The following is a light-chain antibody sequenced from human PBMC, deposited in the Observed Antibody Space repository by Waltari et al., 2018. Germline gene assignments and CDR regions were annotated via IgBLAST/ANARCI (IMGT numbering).Light chain of an antibody. J-gene: IGKJ1*01. CDR3: QQYGGSTGT. CDR2: GAS. Sequence: IVLTQSPDTLSLSPGERATLSCRASQSVANDYLAWYQQKPGQAPRLLIYGASNRATGVPDRFSGGGSGTDFSLNINRLEPDDFAVYYCQQYGGSTGTFGQGTKVEIK. V-gene: IGKV3-20*01. CDR1: QSVANDY.